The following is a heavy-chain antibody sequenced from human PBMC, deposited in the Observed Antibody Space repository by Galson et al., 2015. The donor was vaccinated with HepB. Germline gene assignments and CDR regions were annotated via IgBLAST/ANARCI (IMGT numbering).Heavy chain of an antibody. J-gene: IGHJ6*02. CDR2: ISAYNGNT. D-gene: IGHD6-13*01. V-gene: IGHV1-18*04. CDR3: ARDLIAAADYHYYIMDV. Sequence: SVKVSCKASGYTFTSYGISWVRQAPGQGLEWMGWISAYNGNTNYAQNLQGRVTMSSDTYTSTAYMELRSLRSDDTAVYYCARDLIAAADYHYYIMDVWGQGTTVAVSS. CDR1: GYTFTSYG.